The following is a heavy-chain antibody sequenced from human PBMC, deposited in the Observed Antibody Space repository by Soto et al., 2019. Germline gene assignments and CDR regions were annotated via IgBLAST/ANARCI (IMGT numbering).Heavy chain of an antibody. CDR1: GGTFSSYA. D-gene: IGHD2-2*01. J-gene: IGHJ6*02. CDR2: IIPIFGTA. Sequence: QVQLVQSGAEVKKPGSSVKVSCKASGGTFSSYAISWVRQAPGQGLEWMGGIIPIFGTANYAQKLQGRVTITADESTSTAYMELSSLRSEDTAVYYCAREGYCSSTSCSKYGMDVWGQGTTVTVSS. CDR3: AREGYCSSTSCSKYGMDV. V-gene: IGHV1-69*01.